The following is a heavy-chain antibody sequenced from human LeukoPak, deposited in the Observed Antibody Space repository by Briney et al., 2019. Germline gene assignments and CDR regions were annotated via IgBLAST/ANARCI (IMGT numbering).Heavy chain of an antibody. Sequence: SETLSLTCTVSGGSISGYYGSWLRQPPRKGLESIGYISDGGSSKYNPSLRSRVTMSVDTSKNQFSLKLSSVTAADTAVYYCARLVYYGSGRYYYFDYWGQGTLVTVSS. J-gene: IGHJ4*02. CDR2: ISDGGSS. V-gene: IGHV4-59*08. D-gene: IGHD3-10*01. CDR1: GGSISGYY. CDR3: ARLVYYGSGRYYYFDY.